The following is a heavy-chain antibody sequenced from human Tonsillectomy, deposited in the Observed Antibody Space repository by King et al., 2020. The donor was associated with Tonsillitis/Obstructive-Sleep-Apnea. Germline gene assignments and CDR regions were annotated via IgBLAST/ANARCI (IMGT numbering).Heavy chain of an antibody. V-gene: IGHV1-2*04. CDR1: GYTFTGYY. J-gene: IGHJ6*03. D-gene: IGHD2-15*01. Sequence: QLVQSGAEVKKPGASVKVSCKASGYTFTGYYIHWVRQAPGQGLEWMGWIDPNSGGTSYAQKIQGWVTMTRDTAISTAYMELTRLRSVDTAVYYCARDFCRMYYYMDVWGTGTTVTVPS. CDR3: ARDFCRMYYYMDV. CDR2: IDPNSGGT.